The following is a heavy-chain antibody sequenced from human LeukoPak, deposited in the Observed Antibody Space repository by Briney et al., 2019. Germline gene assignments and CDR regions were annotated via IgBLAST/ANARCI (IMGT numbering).Heavy chain of an antibody. J-gene: IGHJ4*02. CDR3: ARGSVKYYYGSGSYYNPYYFDY. D-gene: IGHD3-10*01. V-gene: IGHV3-30-3*01. Sequence: GRSLRLSCAASGFTFSSYAMHWVRQAPGKGLEWVAVISYDGSNKYYADSVKSRFTISRDNSKNTLYLQMNSLRAEDTAVYYCARGSVKYYYGSGSYYNPYYFDYWGQGTLVTVSS. CDR2: ISYDGSNK. CDR1: GFTFSSYA.